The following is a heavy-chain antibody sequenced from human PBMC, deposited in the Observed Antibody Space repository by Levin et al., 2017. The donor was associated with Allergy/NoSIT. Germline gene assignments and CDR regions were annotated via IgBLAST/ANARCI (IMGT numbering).Heavy chain of an antibody. CDR2: IRPNSERT. J-gene: IGHJ4*02. CDR1: GFSFANHA. CDR3: AREQGARGWYTVDF. D-gene: IGHD6-19*01. V-gene: IGHV3-23*01. Sequence: GGSLRLSCAASGFSFANHAMTWVRHAPVKGLEWVSTIRPNSERTYFADSVKGRFTVSRDDSVNMMSLQMNSLRADDAAVYYCAREQGARGWYTVDFWGQGALVTVSS.